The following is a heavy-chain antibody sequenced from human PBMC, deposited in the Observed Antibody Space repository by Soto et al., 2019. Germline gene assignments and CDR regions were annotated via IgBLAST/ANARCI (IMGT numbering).Heavy chain of an antibody. Sequence: EVQLVESGGVSGKPGGSDRLSCAASGFTFTDAWMNWVRQVPGEGLEWVGHVKSQIDGGTTDSAAALDGRVTISRDDSKNMVYLQLNRLRTDDTAVYYRATGSARFDFWGHGTLVTVSS. CDR2: VKSQIDGGTT. V-gene: IGHV3-15*01. CDR3: ATGSARFDF. J-gene: IGHJ5*01. CDR1: GFTFTDAW. D-gene: IGHD6-6*01.